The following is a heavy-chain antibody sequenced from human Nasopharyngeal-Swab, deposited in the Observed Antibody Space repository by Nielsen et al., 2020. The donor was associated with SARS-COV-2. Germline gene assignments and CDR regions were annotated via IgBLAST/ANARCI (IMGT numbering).Heavy chain of an antibody. CDR2: VSGRDST. Sequence: WIRQPPGKGLEWVSSVSGRDSTYYADSVKGRFTISRDISKNTLCLQMNSLRAEDTAVYYCAKDRNSAYYYYYMDVWGKGTTVTVSS. D-gene: IGHD1-26*01. J-gene: IGHJ6*03. V-gene: IGHV3-23*01. CDR3: AKDRNSAYYYYYMDV.